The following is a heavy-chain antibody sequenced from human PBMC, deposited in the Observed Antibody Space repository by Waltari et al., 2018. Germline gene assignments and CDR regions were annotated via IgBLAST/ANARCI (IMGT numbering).Heavy chain of an antibody. CDR1: GGSISSYY. D-gene: IGHD3-3*01. V-gene: IGHV4-59*01. J-gene: IGHJ6*02. CDR3: ARAPWDFWSGYYMQDAWVDYYYYGMDV. Sequence: QVQLQESGPGLVKPSETLSLTCTVPGGSISSYYWSWIRQPPGQRLAWPGYIYYSGSTNYNPSLKSRVTISVDTSKNQFSLKLSSVTAADTAVYYCARAPWDFWSGYYMQDAWVDYYYYGMDVWGQGTTVTVSS. CDR2: IYYSGST.